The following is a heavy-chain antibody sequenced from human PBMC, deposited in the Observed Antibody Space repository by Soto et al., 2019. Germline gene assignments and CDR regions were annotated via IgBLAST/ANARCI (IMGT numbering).Heavy chain of an antibody. D-gene: IGHD1-26*01. V-gene: IGHV3-23*01. CDR2: ISGSGGST. CDR3: AKDLGSLDEYFQH. J-gene: IGHJ1*01. CDR1: GFTFSSYA. Sequence: EVQLLESGGGLVQPGGSLRLSCAASGFTFSSYAMSWVRQAPGKGLEWVSAISGSGGSTYYADSVKGRCTISRDNSKNTLYLQMNSLRAEDTAVDYCAKDLGSLDEYFQHWGQGTLVTVSS.